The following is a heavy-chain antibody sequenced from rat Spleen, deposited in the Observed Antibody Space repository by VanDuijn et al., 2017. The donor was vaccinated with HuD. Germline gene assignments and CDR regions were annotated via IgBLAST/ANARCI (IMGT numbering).Heavy chain of an antibody. Sequence: EVQLVESGGGLVQPVRSMKLSCAASGFTFTNYYMAWVRQAPTRGLEWVASINTGGGNTYYRGSVKGRFTISRDNAKSTLYLQMDSLRSEDTATYYCTRPNYPGFNYFDYWGQGVMVTVSS. D-gene: IGHD1-4*01. CDR3: TRPNYPGFNYFDY. V-gene: IGHV5-25*01. CDR1: GFTFTNYY. CDR2: INTGGGNT. J-gene: IGHJ2*01.